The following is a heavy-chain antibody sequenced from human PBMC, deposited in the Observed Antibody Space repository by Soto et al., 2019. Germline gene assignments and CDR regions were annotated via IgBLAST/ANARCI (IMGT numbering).Heavy chain of an antibody. J-gene: IGHJ2*01. Sequence: EVQLLESGGGLVQPGGSLRLSCAASGITFSNYAMTWVRQAPGKGLEWVSVISDSGSFTFYADSVKGRFTISRDNSGGTLYLQMNSLRAEDTAIYYCAKRPLSWGRWYFELWGRGTLVTVSS. CDR1: GITFSNYA. CDR2: ISDSGSFT. V-gene: IGHV3-23*01. D-gene: IGHD7-27*01. CDR3: AKRPLSWGRWYFEL.